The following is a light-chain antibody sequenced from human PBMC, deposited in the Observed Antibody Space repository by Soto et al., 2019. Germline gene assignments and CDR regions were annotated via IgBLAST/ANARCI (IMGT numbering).Light chain of an antibody. V-gene: IGLV2-14*01. CDR2: DVS. Sequence: QSALTQPASVSGSPGQSITISCTGTSSDVGGYNYVSWYQQHPGKAPKLMIYDVSNRPSGVSNRFSGSKSGNTASLTTSGRQAEDEADYYYSSYTSSSTPYVFGTGTKLTVL. CDR3: SSYTSSSTPYV. CDR1: SSDVGGYNY. J-gene: IGLJ1*01.